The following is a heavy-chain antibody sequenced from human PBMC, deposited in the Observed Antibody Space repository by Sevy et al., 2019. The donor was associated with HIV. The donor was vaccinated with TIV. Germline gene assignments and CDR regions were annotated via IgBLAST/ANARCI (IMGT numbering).Heavy chain of an antibody. CDR1: GLTFINDN. CDR3: ARDGKVPVPGLYYFDY. D-gene: IGHD6-19*01. Sequence: GGSLRLSCAASGLTFINDNMNWVRQAPGKGLEWVSFISSESGYIYYADSVKGRFSISRDNAKNSLYLQMNSLRAEDTAVYYCARDGKVPVPGLYYFDYWGHGTLVTVSS. V-gene: IGHV3-21*01. CDR2: ISSESGYI. J-gene: IGHJ4*01.